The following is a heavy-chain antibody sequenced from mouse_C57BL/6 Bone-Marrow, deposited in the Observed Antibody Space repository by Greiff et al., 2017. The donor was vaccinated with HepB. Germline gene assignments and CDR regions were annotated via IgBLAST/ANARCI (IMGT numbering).Heavy chain of an antibody. Sequence: QVQLQQPGTELVKPGASVKLSCKASGYTFTSYWMHWVKQRPGQGLEWIGNINPSNGGTNYNEKFKSKATLTVDTSSSTAYMQLSSLTSEDSAVYYCARVRRWGYLFAYWGQGTLVTVSA. J-gene: IGHJ3*01. CDR2: INPSNGGT. V-gene: IGHV1-53*01. D-gene: IGHD2-2*01. CDR3: ARVRRWGYLFAY. CDR1: GYTFTSYW.